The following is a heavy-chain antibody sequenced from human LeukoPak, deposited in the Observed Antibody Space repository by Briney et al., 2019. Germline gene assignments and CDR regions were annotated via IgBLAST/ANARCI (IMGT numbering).Heavy chain of an antibody. D-gene: IGHD6-13*01. CDR2: TYYRSKWFN. CDR1: GDSVSSNTAA. V-gene: IGHV6-1*01. J-gene: IGHJ4*02. CDR3: ARISAADRIY. Sequence: SQTLSLTCAISGDSVSSNTAAWSWIRQSPSRGLEWLGGTYYRSKWFNDYAVSVKSRITTNADTSKNQVSLQLNSVTPEDSAVYYCARISAADRIYWGQGTLVTVSS.